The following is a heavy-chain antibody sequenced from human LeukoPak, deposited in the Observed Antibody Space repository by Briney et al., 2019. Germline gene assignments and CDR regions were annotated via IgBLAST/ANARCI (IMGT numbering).Heavy chain of an antibody. CDR1: GGSISSSSYY. V-gene: IGHV4-39*07. J-gene: IGHJ4*02. Sequence: PETLSLTCTVSGGSISSSSYYWGWIRQPPGKGLEWIGSIYYSGSTYYNPSLKSRVTISVDTSKNQFSLKLSSVTAADTAVYYCASIDSSGYSLLDYWGQGTLVTVSS. D-gene: IGHD3-22*01. CDR3: ASIDSSGYSLLDY. CDR2: IYYSGST.